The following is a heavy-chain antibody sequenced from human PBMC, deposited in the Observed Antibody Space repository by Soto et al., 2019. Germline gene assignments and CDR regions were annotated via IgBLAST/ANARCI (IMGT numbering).Heavy chain of an antibody. CDR3: ARGGWRQLVPSFDY. CDR2: ISSSSSYI. V-gene: IGHV3-21*01. D-gene: IGHD6-6*01. Sequence: GGSLRLSCAASGFTFSSYSMNWVRQAPGKGLEWVSSISSSSSYIYYADSVKGRFTISRDNAKNSLYLQMNSLRAEDTAVYYCARGGWRQLVPSFDYWGQGTLVTVSS. CDR1: GFTFSSYS. J-gene: IGHJ4*02.